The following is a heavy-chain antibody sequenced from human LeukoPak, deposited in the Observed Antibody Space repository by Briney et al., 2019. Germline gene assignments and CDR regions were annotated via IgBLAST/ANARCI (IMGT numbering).Heavy chain of an antibody. CDR1: GFTFSSYA. Sequence: GGSLRLSCAASGFTFSSYAMHWVRQAPGKGLEWVAVISYDGSNKYYADSVKGRFTISRDNSKNTLYLQMNSLRAEDTAVYYCAGFGAFDIWGQGTMVTVSS. CDR2: ISYDGSNK. CDR3: AGFGAFDI. V-gene: IGHV3-30*04. J-gene: IGHJ3*02. D-gene: IGHD3-16*01.